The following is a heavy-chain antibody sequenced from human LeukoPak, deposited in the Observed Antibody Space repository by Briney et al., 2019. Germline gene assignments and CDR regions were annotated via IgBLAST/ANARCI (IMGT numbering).Heavy chain of an antibody. CDR3: ARGIDIEVVPAAPRYFDY. CDR2: INHSGST. Sequence: ASETLSLTCAVYGGSFSGYYWSWIRQPPGKGLEWIGEINHSGSTNYNPSLKSRVTISVDTSKNQFSLKLSSVTAADTAVYYCARGIDIEVVPAAPRYFDYWGQGTLVTVSS. CDR1: GGSFSGYY. D-gene: IGHD2-2*01. V-gene: IGHV4-34*01. J-gene: IGHJ4*02.